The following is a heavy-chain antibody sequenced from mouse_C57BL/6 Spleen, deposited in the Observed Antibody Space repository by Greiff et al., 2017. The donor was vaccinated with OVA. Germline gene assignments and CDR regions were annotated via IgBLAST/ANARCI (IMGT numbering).Heavy chain of an antibody. Sequence: LQQSGAELVRPGSSVKLSCKDSYFAFMARAMHWVKQRPGHGLEWIGSFTMYSDATEYSENFKGKATLTANTSSSTAYMELSSLTSEDSAVYYCATTTDYAMDYWGQGTSVTVSS. CDR2: FTMYSDAT. V-gene: IGHV1-49*01. D-gene: IGHD1-1*01. CDR1: YFAFMARA. CDR3: ATTTDYAMDY. J-gene: IGHJ4*01.